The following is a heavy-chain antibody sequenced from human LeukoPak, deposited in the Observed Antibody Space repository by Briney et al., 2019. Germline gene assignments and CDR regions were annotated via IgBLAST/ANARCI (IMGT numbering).Heavy chain of an antibody. CDR3: ARILMYYYDSSGPDY. D-gene: IGHD3-22*01. J-gene: IGHJ4*02. Sequence: SETLSLTCAVSGGSISSGYWWSWVRQPPMKGLEWIGEIIDSGSTNYNPSLKGRITISLDKTKNQFSLNVNSVTAADTAVYYCARILMYYYDSSGPDYWGQGTLVTVSS. CDR1: GGSISSGYW. CDR2: IIDSGST. V-gene: IGHV4-4*02.